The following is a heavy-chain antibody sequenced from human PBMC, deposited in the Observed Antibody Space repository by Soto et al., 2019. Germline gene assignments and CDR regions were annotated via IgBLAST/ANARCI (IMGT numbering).Heavy chain of an antibody. CDR3: ARGDTGSGSYYIPLDD. CDR2: INPSGGST. Sequence: QVQLVQSGAEVKKPGASVKVSCKASGYTFTSYYMHWVRQAPGQGLEWMGMINPSGGSTGYAQKFQGRVTMTRDTSTSTVYMELSSLRSEDTAVYYCARGDTGSGSYYIPLDDWGQGTLVTVSS. D-gene: IGHD3-10*01. V-gene: IGHV1-46*01. CDR1: GYTFTSYY. J-gene: IGHJ4*02.